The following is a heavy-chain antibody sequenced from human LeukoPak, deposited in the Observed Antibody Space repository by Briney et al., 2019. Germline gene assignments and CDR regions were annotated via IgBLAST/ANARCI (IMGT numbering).Heavy chain of an antibody. CDR2: IGTAGDT. CDR1: GFTFSSYD. J-gene: IGHJ5*02. Sequence: GGSLRLSCAASGFTFSSYDMHWVRQPTGKGLEWVSAIGTAGDTYYPHSVQGRFTISRENAKNSLYLHMNSLSAGDTAVYFCARGHMLTGYYNFAWFDPWGQGTLVTVSS. CDR3: ARGHMLTGYYNFAWFDP. D-gene: IGHD3-9*01. V-gene: IGHV3-13*01.